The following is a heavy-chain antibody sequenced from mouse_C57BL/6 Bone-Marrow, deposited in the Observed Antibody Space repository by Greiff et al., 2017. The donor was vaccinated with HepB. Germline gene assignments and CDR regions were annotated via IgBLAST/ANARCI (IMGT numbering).Heavy chain of an antibody. CDR2: IDPENGDT. Sequence: VQLQESGAELVRPGASVKLSCTASGFNIKDDYMHWVKQRPEQGLEWIGWIDPENGDTEYASKFQGKATITADTSSNTAYLQLSSLTSEDTAVYYCTELRLNYWGQGTTLTVSS. CDR1: GFNIKDDY. CDR3: TELRLNY. V-gene: IGHV14-4*01. J-gene: IGHJ2*01. D-gene: IGHD3-2*02.